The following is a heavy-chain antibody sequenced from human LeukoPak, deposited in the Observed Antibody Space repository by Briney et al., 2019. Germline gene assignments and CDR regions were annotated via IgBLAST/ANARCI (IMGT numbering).Heavy chain of an antibody. V-gene: IGHV4-34*01. CDR1: GGSFSGYS. D-gene: IGHD6-6*01. CDR3: AREVGIYSSSSRAFDI. CDR2: INHSGST. Sequence: ETLSLTCAVYGGSFSGYSWSWIRQPPGKGLEWIGEINHSGSTNYNPSLKSRVTISVDTSKNQFSLKLSSVTAADTAVYYCAREVGIYSSSSRAFDIWGQGTMVTVSS. J-gene: IGHJ3*02.